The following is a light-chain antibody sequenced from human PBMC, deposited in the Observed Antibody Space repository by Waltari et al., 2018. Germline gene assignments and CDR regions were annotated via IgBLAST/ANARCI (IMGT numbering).Light chain of an antibody. CDR2: EVT. V-gene: IGLV2-23*02. CDR3: CSYAGLGIYV. J-gene: IGLJ1*01. Sequence: QSGLTQPASVSGSPGQSITISCTGTSSAVGNYNLVSWYQQYPGKAPKLMVYEVTKRTSWVSDRFSGSKSGNTASLTIYGLQSEDEADYYCCSYAGLGIYVFGTGTKVTVL. CDR1: SSAVGNYNL.